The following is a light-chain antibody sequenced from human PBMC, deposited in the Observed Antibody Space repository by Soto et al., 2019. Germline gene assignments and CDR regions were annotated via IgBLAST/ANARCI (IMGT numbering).Light chain of an antibody. CDR2: KAS. CDR3: QQYIVYSGM. V-gene: IGKV1-5*03. CDR1: QSLNSW. Sequence: DIQMTQSPSTLSASVGDRVTITCRASQSLNSWLAWYQHKPGKAPKLLIHKASILASGVPSRFSGSDSGAEFTLTISSLQPADFATYYCQQYIVYSGMFGQGTKVDIK. J-gene: IGKJ1*01.